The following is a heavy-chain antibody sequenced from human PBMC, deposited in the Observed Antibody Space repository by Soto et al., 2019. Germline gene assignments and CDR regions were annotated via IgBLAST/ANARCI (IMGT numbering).Heavy chain of an antibody. CDR2: ISWDGGST. J-gene: IGHJ4*02. D-gene: IGHD6-13*01. CDR3: AKDVSGAAADPAGNYFDY. Sequence: DVQLVESGGVVVQPGGSLRLSCAASGFTFDDYTMHWVRQAPGKGLEWVSLISWDGGSTYYADSVKGRFTISRDNSKNSLYLQMNSLRTEDTALYYCAKDVSGAAADPAGNYFDYWGQGTLVTVSS. CDR1: GFTFDDYT. V-gene: IGHV3-43*01.